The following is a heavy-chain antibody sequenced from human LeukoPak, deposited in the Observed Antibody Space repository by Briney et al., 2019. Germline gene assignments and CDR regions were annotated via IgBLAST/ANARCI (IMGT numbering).Heavy chain of an antibody. CDR2: IKEDGSEK. V-gene: IGHV3-7*05. J-gene: IGHJ4*02. Sequence: GGSRNLSCEASGFTFVRYGRNWFGQAPGKGLEWVANIKEDGSEKYYVDSVTGRFSISRDNAKNSLYLQLNSLRAEDTAVYYCTRGDYWGQGTLVTVSS. CDR3: TRGDY. CDR1: GFTFVRYG.